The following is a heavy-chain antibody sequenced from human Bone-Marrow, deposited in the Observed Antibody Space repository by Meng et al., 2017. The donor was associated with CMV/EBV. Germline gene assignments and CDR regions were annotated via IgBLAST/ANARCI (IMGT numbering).Heavy chain of an antibody. V-gene: IGHV3-48*03. D-gene: IGHD2-21*02. CDR2: ISSSGSKT. Sequence: GESLKISCAASGFTFTFHNYEMNWVRQAPGKGLEWISYISSSGSKTKYAESVKGRFTISRDNAKNSVYLQMNSLRAEDTATYYCVRDSGDRPLVTPEDSACDIWGQGKMVNV. J-gene: IGHJ3*02. CDR3: VRDSGDRPLVTPEDSACDI. CDR1: GFTFTFHNYE.